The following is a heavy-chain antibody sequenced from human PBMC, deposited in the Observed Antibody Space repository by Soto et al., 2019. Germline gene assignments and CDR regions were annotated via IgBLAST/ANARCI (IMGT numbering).Heavy chain of an antibody. CDR2: INPNSGGT. CDR3: ARGSDSGSYFGY. Sequence: SVPESRQTPGYTIPCSHMYWLRQAPGQGLEWMGWINPNSGGTNYEQKFQVRVTMTRDTSISTAYMALSRLRSDDTAVYYCARGSDSGSYFGYWGQGTRVTVS. V-gene: IGHV1-2*02. D-gene: IGHD1-26*01. J-gene: IGHJ4*02. CDR1: GYTIPCSH.